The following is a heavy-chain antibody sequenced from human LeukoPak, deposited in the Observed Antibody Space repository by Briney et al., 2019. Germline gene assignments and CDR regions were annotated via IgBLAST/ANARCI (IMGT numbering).Heavy chain of an antibody. CDR3: ARRLWWFDP. CDR1: GGSISPFY. J-gene: IGHJ5*02. V-gene: IGHV4-59*08. CDR2: IYYSGST. Sequence: SETLSLTCTVSGGSISPFYWSWIRQLPGQGLECIAYIYYSGSTRYNPSLKSRVAISVDTSNNQVSLKLRSVTAADTAVYYCARRLWWFDPWGQGTLVTVSS. D-gene: IGHD3-16*01.